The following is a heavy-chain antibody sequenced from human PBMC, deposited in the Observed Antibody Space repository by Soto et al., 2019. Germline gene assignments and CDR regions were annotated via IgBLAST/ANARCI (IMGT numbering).Heavy chain of an antibody. J-gene: IGHJ4*02. Sequence: EVQLLESGGGLVQPGGSLRLSCAASGFTFSTSAMRWVRQAPGKGLEWVSAIYPSGGNTYYADSAKGRFTISRDNSKNTLFLQMNSLRAEDTAVYYCAKTSGSYYYFEYWGQGTLVTVSS. CDR3: AKTSGSYYYFEY. V-gene: IGHV3-23*01. D-gene: IGHD1-26*01. CDR2: IYPSGGNT. CDR1: GFTFSTSA.